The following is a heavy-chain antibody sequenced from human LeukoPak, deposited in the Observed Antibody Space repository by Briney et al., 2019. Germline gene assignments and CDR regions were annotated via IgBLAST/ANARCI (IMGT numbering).Heavy chain of an antibody. CDR2: ISGSGSGGST. CDR3: AKSGYNRFDY. J-gene: IGHJ4*02. D-gene: IGHD5-24*01. Sequence: SGGSLRLSCAASGFTFSSSAMSWVRQALGKGLEWVSNISGSGSGGSTYYADSVKGRFTISRDNSKSTLYLQMNSLRAEDTAVYYCAKSGYNRFDYWGQGTLVTVSS. V-gene: IGHV3-23*01. CDR1: GFTFSSSA.